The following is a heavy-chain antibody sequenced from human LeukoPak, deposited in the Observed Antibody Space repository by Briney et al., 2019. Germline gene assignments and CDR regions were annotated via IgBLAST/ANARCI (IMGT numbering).Heavy chain of an antibody. CDR3: ATGEQLAPPFDY. J-gene: IGHJ4*02. CDR2: FDPEDGET. Sequence: ASVKVSCKVSGYTLTELSMHWVRQAPGKGLERMGGFDPEDGETIYAQKFQGRVTMTEDTSTDTAYMELSSLRSEDTAVYYCATGEQLAPPFDYWGQGTLVTVSS. CDR1: GYTLTELS. V-gene: IGHV1-24*01. D-gene: IGHD6-6*01.